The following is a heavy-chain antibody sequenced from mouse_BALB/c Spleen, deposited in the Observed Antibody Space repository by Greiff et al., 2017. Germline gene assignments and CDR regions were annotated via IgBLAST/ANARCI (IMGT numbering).Heavy chain of an antibody. CDR2: ISSGGST. Sequence: EVHLVESGGGLVKPGGSLKLSCAASGFTFSSYAMSWVRQTPEKRLEWVASISSGGSTYYPDSVKGRFTISRDNARNILYLQMSSLRSEDTAMYYCARGGLRWYPYDMDYWGQGTSVTVSS. CDR1: GFTFSSYA. V-gene: IGHV5-6-5*01. CDR3: ARGGLRWYPYDMDY. J-gene: IGHJ4*01. D-gene: IGHD2-10*01.